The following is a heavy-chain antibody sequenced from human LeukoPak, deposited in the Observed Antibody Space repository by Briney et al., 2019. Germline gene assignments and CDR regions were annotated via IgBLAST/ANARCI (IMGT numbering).Heavy chain of an antibody. Sequence: QPEGSLRLSCAASGFTFSSYAMSWVRQAPGKGLGWVSAISGSGGSTYYADSVKGRFTISRDNSKNTLYLQMNSLRAEDTAVYYYANGGIFGVVKNYWGQGTPVTVSS. J-gene: IGHJ4*02. V-gene: IGHV3-23*01. CDR1: GFTFSSYA. CDR3: ANGGIFGVVKNY. CDR2: ISGSGGST. D-gene: IGHD3-3*01.